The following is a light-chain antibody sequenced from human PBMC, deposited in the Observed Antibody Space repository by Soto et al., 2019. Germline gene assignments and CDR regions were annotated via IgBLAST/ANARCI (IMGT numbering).Light chain of an antibody. CDR2: GAS. CDR1: QSVSSSY. Sequence: EIVLTQSPGTLSLSPGERATLVCRASQSVSSSYLAWYQQKPGQAPRLLIYGASSRATGIPDRFSGSGSETDFTLTITRLEPEDFAVYYCQQYGGSPPLTFGGGTKVEIK. V-gene: IGKV3-20*01. CDR3: QQYGGSPPLT. J-gene: IGKJ4*01.